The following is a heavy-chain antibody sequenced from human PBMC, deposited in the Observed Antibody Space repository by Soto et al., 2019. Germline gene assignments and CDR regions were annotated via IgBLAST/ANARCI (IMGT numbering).Heavy chain of an antibody. CDR1: GFTFSGSA. D-gene: IGHD3-10*01. V-gene: IGHV3-73*01. CDR3: ARRLPGGLPGSYYYGMDV. CDR2: IRSKANSYAT. Sequence: PGGSLRLSCAASGFTFSGSAMHWVRQASEKGLEWVGRIRSKANSYATAYAASVKGRFTISRDDSKNTAYLQMNSLKTEDTAVYYCARRLPGGLPGSYYYGMDVWGQGTTVTVSS. J-gene: IGHJ6*02.